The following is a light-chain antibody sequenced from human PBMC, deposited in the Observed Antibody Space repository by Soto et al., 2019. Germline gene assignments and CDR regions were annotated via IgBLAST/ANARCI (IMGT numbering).Light chain of an antibody. V-gene: IGLV1-40*01. Sequence: QPVLTQPPSVSGAPGQRVTISCTGRSSNIGSIYDVHWYQQLPGTAPKLLIYGNSNRPSGVPDRFSGSKSGTSASLAITGLQAEDEADYYCQSYDSSLSAVVFGGGTKLTVL. J-gene: IGLJ2*01. CDR1: SSNIGSIYD. CDR3: QSYDSSLSAVV. CDR2: GNS.